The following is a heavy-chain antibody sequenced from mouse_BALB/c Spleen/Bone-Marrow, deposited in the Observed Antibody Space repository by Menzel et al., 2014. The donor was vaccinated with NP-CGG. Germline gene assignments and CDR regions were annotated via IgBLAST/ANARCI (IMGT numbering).Heavy chain of an antibody. CDR3: ARAIRYESYFDY. Sequence: VNLVESGPGLVAPSQSLSITCTVSGFSLTSYGVHWVRQPPGKGLECLGVIWAGGSTNYNSALMSRLSISKDNSKSQVFLKMNSLQTDDTAMYYCARAIRYESYFDYWGQGTTLTVSS. D-gene: IGHD2-14*01. J-gene: IGHJ2*01. CDR1: GFSLTSYG. CDR2: IWAGGST. V-gene: IGHV2-9*02.